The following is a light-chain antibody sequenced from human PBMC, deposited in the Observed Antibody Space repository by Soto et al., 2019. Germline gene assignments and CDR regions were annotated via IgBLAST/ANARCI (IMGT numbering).Light chain of an antibody. V-gene: IGKV1-39*01. CDR1: QSISSY. J-gene: IGKJ1*01. Sequence: DIQMTQSPSSLSASAGDRVTITCRASQSISSYLNWYQQKPGKAPKLLIYAASSLQSGVPSRFSGSGSGTEFTLTISGLQPDDFATYYCQHYDTYRATFGLGTKVDNK. CDR3: QHYDTYRAT. CDR2: AAS.